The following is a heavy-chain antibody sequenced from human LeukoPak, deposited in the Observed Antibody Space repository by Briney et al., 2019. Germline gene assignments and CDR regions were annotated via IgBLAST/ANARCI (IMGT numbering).Heavy chain of an antibody. Sequence: GGSLRLSCAASGFTFSNAWMSWVRQAPGKGLEWVGRIKSKTDGGTTDYAAPVKGRFTISRDDSKNTLYLQMNSLKTEDTAVYYCTTDSPRVDDTMIVVVDDAFDIWGQGTMVTVSS. CDR1: GFTFSNAW. CDR3: TTDSPRVDDTMIVVVDDAFDI. J-gene: IGHJ3*02. CDR2: IKSKTDGGTT. V-gene: IGHV3-15*01. D-gene: IGHD3-22*01.